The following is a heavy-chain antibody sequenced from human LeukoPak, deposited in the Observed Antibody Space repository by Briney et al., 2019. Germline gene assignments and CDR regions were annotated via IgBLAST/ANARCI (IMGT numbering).Heavy chain of an antibody. Sequence: RRSLRLSCAASGFTFSSCGMHWVRQAPGKGLEWVAVIWYDGSNKYYADSVKGRFTISRDNSKNTLYLQMNSLRAEDTAVYYCARIPPYYDSSGYYLGSDYWGQGTLVTVSS. V-gene: IGHV3-33*01. CDR1: GFTFSSCG. D-gene: IGHD3-22*01. J-gene: IGHJ4*02. CDR3: ARIPPYYDSSGYYLGSDY. CDR2: IWYDGSNK.